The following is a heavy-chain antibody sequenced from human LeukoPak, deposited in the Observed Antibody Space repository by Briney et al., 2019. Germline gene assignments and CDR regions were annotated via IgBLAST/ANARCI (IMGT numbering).Heavy chain of an antibody. D-gene: IGHD2-2*01. V-gene: IGHV4-30-4*08. CDR3: ARTLDLVNWFDP. Sequence: SQTLSLTCTVSGGSISSGDYYWSWIRQPPGKGLEWIGYIYYSGSTYYNPSLKSRVTISVDTSKNQFSPKLSSVTAADTAVYYCARTLDLVNWFDPWGQGTLVTVSS. CDR1: GGSISSGDYY. CDR2: IYYSGST. J-gene: IGHJ5*02.